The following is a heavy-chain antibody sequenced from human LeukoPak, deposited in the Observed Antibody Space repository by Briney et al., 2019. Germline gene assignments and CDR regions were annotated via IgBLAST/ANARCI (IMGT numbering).Heavy chain of an antibody. D-gene: IGHD2-2*01. CDR1: GYTFTSYY. CDR2: INPSGGST. Sequence: ASVKVSCKASGYTFTSYYMHWVRQAPGQGLEWMGIINPSGGSTSYAQKFQGRVTMTRDMSTSTVYMELSSLRSEDTAVYYCAKDVGEFCSSRNCYASDYWGQGTLVTVST. J-gene: IGHJ4*02. CDR3: AKDVGEFCSSRNCYASDY. V-gene: IGHV1-46*01.